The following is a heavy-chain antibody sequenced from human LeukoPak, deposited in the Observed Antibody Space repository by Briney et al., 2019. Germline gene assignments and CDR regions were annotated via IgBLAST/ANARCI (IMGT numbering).Heavy chain of an antibody. CDR2: ISGSGGST. Sequence: PGGSLRLSCAASGLTFSSYAMTWVRRAPGKGLEWVSAISGSGGSTYYADSVKGRLTISRDNSKNTLYLQMNSLRAEDTAVYYCAKANGRDCSGGTCYSLDYWGQGTLVTISS. J-gene: IGHJ4*02. CDR1: GLTFSSYA. V-gene: IGHV3-23*01. D-gene: IGHD2-15*01. CDR3: AKANGRDCSGGTCYSLDY.